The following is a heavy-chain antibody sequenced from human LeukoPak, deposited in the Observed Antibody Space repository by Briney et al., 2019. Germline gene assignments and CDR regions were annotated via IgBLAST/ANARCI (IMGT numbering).Heavy chain of an antibody. CDR2: INHSGST. CDR1: GGSFSGYY. CDR3: ARGTSIPPSSIAAPNNWFDP. J-gene: IGHJ5*02. D-gene: IGHD6-6*01. V-gene: IGHV4-34*01. Sequence: SETLSLTCAVYGGSFSGYYWSWIRQPPGKGLEWIGEINHSGSTNYNPSLKSRVTISVDTSKHQFSLKLSSVTAADTAVYYCARGTSIPPSSIAAPNNWFDPWGQGTLVTVSS.